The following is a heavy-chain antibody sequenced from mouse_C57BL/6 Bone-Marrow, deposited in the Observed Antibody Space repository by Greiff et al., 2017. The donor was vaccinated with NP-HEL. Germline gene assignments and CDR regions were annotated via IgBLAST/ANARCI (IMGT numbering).Heavy chain of an antibody. CDR2: IDPSDSYT. Sequence: QVQLQQSGAELVKPGASVKLSCKASGYTFTSYWMQWVKQRPGQGLEWIGEIDPSDSYTNYNQKFKGKATLTVDTSSSTAYMQLSSLTSEDSAVYYCASPYYGNRYWYFDVWGTGTTVTVSS. V-gene: IGHV1-50*01. D-gene: IGHD2-10*01. J-gene: IGHJ1*03. CDR3: ASPYYGNRYWYFDV. CDR1: GYTFTSYW.